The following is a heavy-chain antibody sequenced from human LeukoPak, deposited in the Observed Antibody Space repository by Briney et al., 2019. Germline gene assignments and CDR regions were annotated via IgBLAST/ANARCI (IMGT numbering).Heavy chain of an antibody. CDR3: ARPEGLARPFDY. V-gene: IGHV4-59*08. J-gene: IGHJ4*02. Sequence: SETLSLTCSVSASSISNYYWIWIRQSPGKGLEWIGYIYSTGSTDYNPSLKTRVTISVETSKNQCSLRLSSVTAADTAVYFCARPEGLARPFDYWGQGTLVPVSS. CDR1: ASSISNYY. D-gene: IGHD6-19*01. CDR2: IYSTGST.